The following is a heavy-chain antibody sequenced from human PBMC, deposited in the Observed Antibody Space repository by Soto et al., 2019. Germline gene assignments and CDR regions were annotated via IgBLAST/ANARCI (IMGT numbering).Heavy chain of an antibody. D-gene: IGHD2-15*01. CDR3: ARGDWGYCSGGSCSTFDP. J-gene: IGHJ5*02. Sequence: QVQLVQSGAEVKKPGASVKVSCKASGYTFTSYDINWVRQATGQGLEWMGWMNPNSGNTGYAQKFQGRVTMTRNTSISTAYMELSSLRSEDTAVYYCARGDWGYCSGGSCSTFDPWGQRTLVTVSS. CDR1: GYTFTSYD. CDR2: MNPNSGNT. V-gene: IGHV1-8*01.